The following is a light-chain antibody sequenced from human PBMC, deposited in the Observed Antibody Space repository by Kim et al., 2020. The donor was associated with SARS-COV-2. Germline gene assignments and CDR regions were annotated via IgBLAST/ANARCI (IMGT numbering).Light chain of an antibody. V-gene: IGKV3-20*01. CDR1: QNVRSNY. J-gene: IGKJ2*01. Sequence: EIVLTQSPGTLSLSPGERPTLSCRASQNVRSNYLAWFQQKPGQPPRLVIYGASSRATGIPDRFSGSGSRTDFTLTISRLEPEDFAVYYCQQYDSTPQTFGQGTKLEI. CDR3: QQYDSTPQT. CDR2: GAS.